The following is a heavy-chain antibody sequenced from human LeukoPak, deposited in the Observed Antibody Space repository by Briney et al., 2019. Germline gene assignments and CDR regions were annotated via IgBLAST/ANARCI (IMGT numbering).Heavy chain of an antibody. CDR3: ARDSPYYYDSSGYYSIDAFDI. CDR2: ISSSGSTI. Sequence: PGGSLRLSCAASGFTFSSYEMNWVRQAPGKGLEWVSYISSSGSTIYYADSVKGRFTISRDNAKNSLYLQMNSLRAEDTAVYYCARDSPYYYDSSGYYSIDAFDIWGQGTMVTVSS. CDR1: GFTFSSYE. D-gene: IGHD3-22*01. J-gene: IGHJ3*02. V-gene: IGHV3-48*03.